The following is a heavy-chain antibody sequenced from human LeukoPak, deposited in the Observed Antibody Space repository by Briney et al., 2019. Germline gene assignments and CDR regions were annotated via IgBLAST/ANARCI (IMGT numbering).Heavy chain of an antibody. CDR1: GYTFTSYG. V-gene: IGHV1-18*01. CDR3: ARDSWYYDFWSGYQWYYYMDV. Sequence: ASVKVSCKASGYTFTSYGISWVRQAPGQGLEWMGWISAYNGNTNYAQKLQGRVTMTTDTSTSTAYMELRSLRSDDTAVYYCARDSWYYDFWSGYQWYYYMDVWGKGTTVSVSS. D-gene: IGHD3-3*01. CDR2: ISAYNGNT. J-gene: IGHJ6*03.